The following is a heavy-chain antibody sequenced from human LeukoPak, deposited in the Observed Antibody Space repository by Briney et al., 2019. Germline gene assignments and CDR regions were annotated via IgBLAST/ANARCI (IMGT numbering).Heavy chain of an antibody. CDR2: INWNGAWT. J-gene: IGHJ5*02. CDR1: GFKFDDYG. D-gene: IGHD3-22*01. V-gene: IGHV3-20*04. Sequence: GGSLRLSCAASGFKFDDYGMSWVRQAPGKGLEWVCDINWNGAWTVYADSVKGRFTISRDNAKNSLDLQMNSLRAEDTALYYCAGYYYDSSRGFDLWGQGTLVTVSA. CDR3: AGYYYDSSRGFDL.